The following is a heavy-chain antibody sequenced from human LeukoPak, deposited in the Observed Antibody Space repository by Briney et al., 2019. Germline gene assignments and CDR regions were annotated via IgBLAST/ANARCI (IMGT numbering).Heavy chain of an antibody. CDR1: GYTFTSYG. J-gene: IGHJ4*02. CDR2: ISPYNGHT. V-gene: IGHV1-18*04. Sequence: ASVKVSCKASGYTFTSYGISWVRQAPGQGLEWMGWISPYNGHTNYAQPFQGRVTMTTDTSTSSGYMELRSLRSDDTAVYYCAREKFGVSLDSWGQGTLVTVSS. CDR3: AREKFGVSLDS. D-gene: IGHD3-10*01.